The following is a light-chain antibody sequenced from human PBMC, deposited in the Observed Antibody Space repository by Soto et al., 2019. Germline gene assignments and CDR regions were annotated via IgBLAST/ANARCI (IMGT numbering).Light chain of an antibody. V-gene: IGKV3-20*01. CDR3: QQYWSSPRT. Sequence: EIVLTQSPGTLSLSPGERATLSCRASQSVSSSYLAWYQQKPGQAPRLLIYGASSRATGIPDRFSGSGSETDFTLTISRLEPEDFAVYYCQQYWSSPRTFGQATKVEIK. J-gene: IGKJ1*01. CDR2: GAS. CDR1: QSVSSSY.